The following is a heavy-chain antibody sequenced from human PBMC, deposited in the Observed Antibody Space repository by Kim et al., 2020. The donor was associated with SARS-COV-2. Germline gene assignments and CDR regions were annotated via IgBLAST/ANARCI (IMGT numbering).Heavy chain of an antibody. CDR2: ISASGGST. V-gene: IGHV3-23*01. D-gene: IGHD5-18*01. Sequence: GGSLRLSCAASGITLSTYATSWVRQAPGKGLEWVSGISASGGSTFYADSVKGRFAISRDTSKNTLYLQLHSLRAEDTAVYYCAKSRMGYTYGKFDYWGQG. CDR1: GITLSTYA. CDR3: AKSRMGYTYGKFDY. J-gene: IGHJ4*02.